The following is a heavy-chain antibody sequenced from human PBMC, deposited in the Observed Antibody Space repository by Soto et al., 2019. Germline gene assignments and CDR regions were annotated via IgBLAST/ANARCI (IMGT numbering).Heavy chain of an antibody. CDR1: GFAVSSNY. V-gene: IGHV3-53*02. J-gene: IGHJ4*02. Sequence: EVQLVETGGGLIQPGGSLRLSCAASGFAVSSNYMTWVRQAPGKGLEWVSVVYAGGSTYYADSVKGRFTMSRDNSKNTLYLQMNSLRVEDTAVYYCARIPISVAGSCWGQGTLVTVSA. CDR2: VYAGGST. CDR3: ARIPISVAGSC. D-gene: IGHD6-19*01.